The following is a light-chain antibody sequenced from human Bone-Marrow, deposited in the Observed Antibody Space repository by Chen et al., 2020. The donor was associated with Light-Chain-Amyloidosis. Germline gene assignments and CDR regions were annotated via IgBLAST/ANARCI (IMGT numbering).Light chain of an antibody. J-gene: IGLJ3*02. CDR2: GNT. Sequence: QSVLTQPPSVSGAPGQRVTISCPGSSSTIGAGYDVHWYQQLPGTAPKLLIYGNTNRPSGVPDRFSGSKSGTSASLAIAGLQAEDEADYYCQSYDSSLSGHWVFGGGTKLTVL. V-gene: IGLV1-40*01. CDR3: QSYDSSLSGHWV. CDR1: SSTIGAGYD.